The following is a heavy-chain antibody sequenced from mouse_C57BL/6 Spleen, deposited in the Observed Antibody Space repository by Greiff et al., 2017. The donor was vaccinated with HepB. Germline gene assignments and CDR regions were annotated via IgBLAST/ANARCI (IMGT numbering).Heavy chain of an antibody. CDR3: ARGGYDYADY. Sequence: VQLQQPGAELVKPGASVKLSCKASGYTFTSYWMQWVKQRPGQGLEWIGEIDPSDSYTNYNQKFKGKATLTVDTSSSTAYMQLSSLTSEDSAVYYCARGGYDYADYWGQGTTLTVSS. D-gene: IGHD2-4*01. V-gene: IGHV1-50*01. CDR1: GYTFTSYW. J-gene: IGHJ2*01. CDR2: IDPSDSYT.